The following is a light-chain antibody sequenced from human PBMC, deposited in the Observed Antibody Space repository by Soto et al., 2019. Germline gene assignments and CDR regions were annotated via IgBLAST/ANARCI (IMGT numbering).Light chain of an antibody. J-gene: IGKJ1*01. Sequence: EIVLTQSPGTLSLSPGERATLSCRASQSVSSSYLAWYPQKPGQAPRLLIYGASSRATGIPDRFSGGRSGTDFNLTISRLEPEDFAVYYCQQYGSSPAWTFGQGTKVEIK. CDR1: QSVSSSY. V-gene: IGKV3-20*01. CDR3: QQYGSSPAWT. CDR2: GAS.